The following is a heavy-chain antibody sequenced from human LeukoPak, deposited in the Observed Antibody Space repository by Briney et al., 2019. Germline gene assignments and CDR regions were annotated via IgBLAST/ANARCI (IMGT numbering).Heavy chain of an antibody. CDR1: GFTFSSYA. CDR3: AKELGYYDSSGYYVSYFDY. CDR2: ISGSGGST. J-gene: IGHJ4*02. V-gene: IGHV3-23*01. Sequence: GGSLRLSCAASGFTFSSYAMSWVRQAPGKGLEWVSAISGSGGSTYYADSVKGRFTISRDNSKNTLYLQMNSLGAEDTAVYYCAKELGYYDSSGYYVSYFDYWGQGTLVTVSS. D-gene: IGHD3-22*01.